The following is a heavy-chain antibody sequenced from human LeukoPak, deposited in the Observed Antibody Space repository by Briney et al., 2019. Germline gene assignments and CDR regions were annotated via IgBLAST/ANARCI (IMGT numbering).Heavy chain of an antibody. CDR1: GFTFSNYN. V-gene: IGHV3-48*02. CDR2: ISTSGRAI. D-gene: IGHD3-22*01. CDR3: ARVPLYDRSGYYFDY. Sequence: GGSLRPSCAASGFTFSNYNINWVRQAPGKGREGVSYISTSGRAIFYADSVKGRLTISRENYKNSLFLQMNSLRDEDTAVYYCARVPLYDRSGYYFDYWGLGTLVTVSS. J-gene: IGHJ4*02.